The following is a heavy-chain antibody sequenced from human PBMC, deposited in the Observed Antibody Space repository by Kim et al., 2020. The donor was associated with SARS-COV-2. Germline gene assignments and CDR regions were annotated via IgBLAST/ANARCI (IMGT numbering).Heavy chain of an antibody. CDR2: IYYSGST. V-gene: IGHV4-59*01. Sequence: SETLSLTCTVSGGSISSYYWSWIRQPPGKGLEWIGYIYYSGSTNYNPSLKSRVTVSVDTSKNQFSLKLSSVTAADTAVYYCARDSQVKGYYDSSGYPYYYYYYGMDVWGQGTTVTVSS. CDR1: GGSISSYY. CDR3: ARDSQVKGYYDSSGYPYYYYYYGMDV. J-gene: IGHJ6*02. D-gene: IGHD3-22*01.